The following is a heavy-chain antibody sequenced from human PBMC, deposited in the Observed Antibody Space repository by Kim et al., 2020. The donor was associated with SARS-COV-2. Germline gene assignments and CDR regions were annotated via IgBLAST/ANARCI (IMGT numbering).Heavy chain of an antibody. CDR3: AKGTFSRDAFDI. J-gene: IGHJ3*02. Sequence: GGSLRLSCAASGFTFSSYAMSWVRQAPGKGLEWVSAISGSGGSTYYADSVKGRFTISRDNSKNTLHLQMNSLRAEDTAVYYCAKGTFSRDAFDIWGQGTMVTVSS. V-gene: IGHV3-23*01. CDR2: ISGSGGST. CDR1: GFTFSSYA. D-gene: IGHD3-3*02.